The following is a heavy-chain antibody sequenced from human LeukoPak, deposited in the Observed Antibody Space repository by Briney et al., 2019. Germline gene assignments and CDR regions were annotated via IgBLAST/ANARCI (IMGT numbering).Heavy chain of an antibody. CDR1: GYTLTGSY. CDR2: INPNSGGT. CDR3: ARVCYYDCCVAFDV. V-gene: IGHV1-2*06. Sequence: GASVKLSCKASGYTLTGSYMHWVRQAPGQGLEWMGRINPNSGGTNYAQKFQGRVTMTRDTSISTAYMELGRLRSEETAVYYCARVCYYDCCVAFDVWGQGTMVTVSS. D-gene: IGHD3-22*01. J-gene: IGHJ3*01.